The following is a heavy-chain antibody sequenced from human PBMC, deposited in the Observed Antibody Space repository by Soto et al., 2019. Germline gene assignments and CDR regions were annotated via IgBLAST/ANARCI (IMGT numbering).Heavy chain of an antibody. CDR2: ISSSSSYI. CDR1: GFTFSSYS. J-gene: IGHJ5*02. CDR3: ARTAQNWFDP. Sequence: EVQLVESGGGLVKPGGSLRLSCAASGFTFSSYSMNWVRQAPGKGLEWVSSISSSSSYIYYEDSVKGRFTISRDNAKNSLYLQMNSLIAEDTAVYYCARTAQNWFDPWGQGTLVTVSS. D-gene: IGHD5-18*01. V-gene: IGHV3-21*01.